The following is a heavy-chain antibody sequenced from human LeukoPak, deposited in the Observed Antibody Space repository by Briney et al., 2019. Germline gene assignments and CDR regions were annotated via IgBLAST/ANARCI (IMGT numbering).Heavy chain of an antibody. CDR1: GFTFSSYA. CDR3: ARVRGIAAAGTGENYFDY. Sequence: TGGSLRLSCAASGFTFSSYAMSWVRQAPGKGLERVSVIYSGGSTYYADSVKGRFTISRDNSKNTLYLQMNSLRAEDAAVYYCARVRGIAAAGTGENYFDYLGQGTLVTVSS. CDR2: IYSGGST. D-gene: IGHD6-13*01. V-gene: IGHV3-66*01. J-gene: IGHJ4*02.